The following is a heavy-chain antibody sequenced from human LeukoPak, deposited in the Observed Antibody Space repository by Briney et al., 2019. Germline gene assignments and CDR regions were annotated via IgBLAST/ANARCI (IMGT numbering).Heavy chain of an antibody. CDR1: GYTFTSYY. J-gene: IGHJ4*02. D-gene: IGHD1-26*01. V-gene: IGHV1-46*01. CDR3: AIYTIMGVTRSFDY. CDR2: INPSGGST. Sequence: GASVKVSCKASGYTFTSYYMHWVRQAPGQGLEWMGIINPSGGSTSYAQKFQGRVTMTRDMSTSTVYMELSSLRSEDTAVYYCAIYTIMGVTRSFDYWGQGTLVTVST.